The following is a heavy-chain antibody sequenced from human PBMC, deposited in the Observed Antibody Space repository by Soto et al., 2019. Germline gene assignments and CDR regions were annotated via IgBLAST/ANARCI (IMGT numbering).Heavy chain of an antibody. CDR1: GGTFSSYA. V-gene: IGHV1-69*06. J-gene: IGHJ6*02. CDR2: IIPIFGTA. Sequence: GASVKVSCKASGGTFSSYAISWVRQAPGQGLEWMGGIIPIFGTANYAQKFQGRVTITADKSTSTAYMELSSLRSEDTAVYYCARVEVLGTAMAFYYYYGMDVWGQGTTVTVSS. CDR3: ARVEVLGTAMAFYYYYGMDV. D-gene: IGHD5-18*01.